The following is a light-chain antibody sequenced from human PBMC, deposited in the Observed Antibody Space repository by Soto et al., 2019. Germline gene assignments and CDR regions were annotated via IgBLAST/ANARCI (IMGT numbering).Light chain of an antibody. J-gene: IGKJ5*01. CDR2: GAS. V-gene: IGKV3-20*01. CDR3: QHYVSPPIT. Sequence: EIVLTQSPGTLSLSPGERATLSCRASQSVTSNYLAWYQQKPGQAPRLLVYGASSRATGISDRFSGGGSGTDFTLTISRLEPEDFAVYYCQHYVSPPITFGQGTRLEI. CDR1: QSVTSNY.